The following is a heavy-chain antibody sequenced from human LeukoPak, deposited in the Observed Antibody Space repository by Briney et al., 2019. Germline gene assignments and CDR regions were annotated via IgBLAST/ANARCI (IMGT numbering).Heavy chain of an antibody. Sequence: GGSLRLSRAASGFTLSNYGIHWVRQARGKGLEWVAFIRYDGSDKYYAGSVKGRFTISRDNSKNTLYLQMNSLTAEDTAVYYCAKDRQLSRSSPYYYYMDVWGKGTTVTVSS. CDR3: AKDRQLSRSSPYYYYMDV. D-gene: IGHD6-6*01. CDR2: IRYDGSDK. V-gene: IGHV3-30*02. J-gene: IGHJ6*03. CDR1: GFTLSNYG.